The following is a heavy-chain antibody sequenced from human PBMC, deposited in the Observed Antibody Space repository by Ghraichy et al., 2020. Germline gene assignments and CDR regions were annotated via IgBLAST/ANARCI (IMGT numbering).Heavy chain of an antibody. D-gene: IGHD4-11*01. CDR1: GFTFSSYS. J-gene: IGHJ6*02. Sequence: GGSLRLSCAASGFTFSSYSMNWVRQAPGRGLEWVSYISSSGNTIYYADSVKGRFTISRDNAKNSLYLQMSSLRDEDTAVYFCARGLITVHTFYYYGLDVWGQGTTVTVSS. CDR2: ISSSGNTI. V-gene: IGHV3-48*02. CDR3: ARGLITVHTFYYYGLDV.